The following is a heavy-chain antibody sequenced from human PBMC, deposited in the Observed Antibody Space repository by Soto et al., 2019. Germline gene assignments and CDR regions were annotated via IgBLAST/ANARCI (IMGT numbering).Heavy chain of an antibody. CDR2: IKGDGNEK. CDR1: GFSFSTYW. V-gene: IGHV3-7*01. CDR3: ARAGSHGGMDV. Sequence: ESGGGLIQPGGSLRLSCAVSGFSFSTYWMNWVRQAPGKGLEWVANIKGDGNEKYYVDPVRGRFTISRDNAGNSVYLDMHSLTVEDTAVYYCARAGSHGGMDVWGQGTTVTV. J-gene: IGHJ6*02.